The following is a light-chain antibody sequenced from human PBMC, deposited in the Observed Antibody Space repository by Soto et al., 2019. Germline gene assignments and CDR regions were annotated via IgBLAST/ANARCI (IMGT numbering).Light chain of an antibody. Sequence: DIPMTQSPSTVSASVGDGVTITCRARQSISTWLDWYQQKPGKAPNLLIYDASTLESGGPSGFRGSGSGTEFTLNISSLQPDDSATYNCQQYNSYPYTFGQGTKLEIK. CDR3: QQYNSYPYT. V-gene: IGKV1-5*01. CDR2: DAS. CDR1: QSISTW. J-gene: IGKJ2*01.